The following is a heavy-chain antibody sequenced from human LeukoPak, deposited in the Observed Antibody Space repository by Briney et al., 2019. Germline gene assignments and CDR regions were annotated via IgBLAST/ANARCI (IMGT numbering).Heavy chain of an antibody. CDR2: ISSSSSYI. CDR1: GFTFSSYS. Sequence: GGSLRLSCAASGFTFSSYSMNWVRQAPGKGLEWVSSISSSSSYIYYADSVKGRFTISRDNAKNSLYLQMNSLRAEDTAVYYCPRDPLDHDYGDSPPCFDYWGQGTLVTVSS. V-gene: IGHV3-21*01. D-gene: IGHD4-17*01. CDR3: PRDPLDHDYGDSPPCFDY. J-gene: IGHJ4*02.